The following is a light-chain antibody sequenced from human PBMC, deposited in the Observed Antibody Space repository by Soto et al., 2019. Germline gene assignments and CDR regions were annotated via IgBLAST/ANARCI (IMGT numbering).Light chain of an antibody. Sequence: SALTQPASVSGSPGQSITISCTGTRSDVGGYNLVSWYQQHPGKAPKLMIYEGSKRPSGVSNRFSGSKSGNTASLTISGLQAEDEADYYCCSYAGSSTFVFGTGTKLTVL. CDR1: RSDVGGYNL. J-gene: IGLJ1*01. V-gene: IGLV2-23*01. CDR2: EGS. CDR3: CSYAGSSTFV.